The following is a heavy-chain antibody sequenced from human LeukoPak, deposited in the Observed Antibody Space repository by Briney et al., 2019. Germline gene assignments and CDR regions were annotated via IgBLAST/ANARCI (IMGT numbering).Heavy chain of an antibody. Sequence: SETLSLTCTASGGSISRYYLNWIRQPAGKGLEWIGRIQSSASANYNPSLKSRVTVSVDTSKNQFSLRLSSVTAADTAVYYCARGGSGLRDYYYYYYMDVWGKGTTVTVSS. CDR1: GGSISRYY. CDR2: IQSSASA. V-gene: IGHV4-4*07. CDR3: ARGGSGLRDYYYYYYMDV. D-gene: IGHD3-3*01. J-gene: IGHJ6*03.